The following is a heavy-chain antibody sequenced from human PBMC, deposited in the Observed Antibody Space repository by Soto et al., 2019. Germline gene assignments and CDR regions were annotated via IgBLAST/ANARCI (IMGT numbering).Heavy chain of an antibody. D-gene: IGHD3-16*02. V-gene: IGHV4-59*01. J-gene: IGHJ5*02. CDR3: ARIITFGGVIVTNWFGP. CDR2: IYYSGST. Sequence: SETLSLTCTVSGGSISSYYWSWIRQPPGKGLEWIGYIYYSGSTNYNPSLKSRVTISVDTSKNQFSLKLSSVTAADTAVYYCARIITFGGVIVTNWFGPCGQGTLVTVSS. CDR1: GGSISSYY.